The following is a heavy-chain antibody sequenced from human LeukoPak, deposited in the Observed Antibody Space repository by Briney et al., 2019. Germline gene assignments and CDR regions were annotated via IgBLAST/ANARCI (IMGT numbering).Heavy chain of an antibody. V-gene: IGHV4-59*01. J-gene: IGHJ4*02. CDR1: IDSISSYY. CDR3: AGSYNWSDDFDY. Sequence: PSETLSLTCTVSIDSISSYYWSWIRQPPGKGLEWVGYIFYSGSTYYNPSLKSRVTISVDTSKNQLSLKLNSVTAADTAVYYCAGSYNWSDDFDYWGPGTLVTV. D-gene: IGHD1-1*01. CDR2: IFYSGST.